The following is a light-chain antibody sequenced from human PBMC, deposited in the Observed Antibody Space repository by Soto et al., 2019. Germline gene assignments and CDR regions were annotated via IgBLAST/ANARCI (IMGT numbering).Light chain of an antibody. CDR3: QHSVSSAPVMYT. V-gene: IGKV3-20*01. J-gene: IGKJ2*01. CDR2: GAS. CDR1: QSVSSGY. Sequence: EIVLTQSPGTLSLSPGERATLSCRASQSVSSGYLAWYQHKPGQAPRLLIYGASSRATGIPDRFSGSGSGTDFTLTISRLEPEDFAVYYCQHSVSSAPVMYTFGQGTKLEIK.